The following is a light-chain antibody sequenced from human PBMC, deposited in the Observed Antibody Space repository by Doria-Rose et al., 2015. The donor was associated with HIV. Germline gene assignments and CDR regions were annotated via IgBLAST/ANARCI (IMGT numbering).Light chain of an antibody. CDR2: DVS. Sequence: CTGTSSDVGGYNYVSWYQQHPGKAPKLMIYDVSNRPSGVSNRFSGSKSGNTASLTISGLQAEDEADYYCSSYISSSTYVFGTGTRVTVL. CDR3: SSYISSSTYV. J-gene: IGLJ1*01. V-gene: IGLV2-14*03. CDR1: SSDVGGYNY.